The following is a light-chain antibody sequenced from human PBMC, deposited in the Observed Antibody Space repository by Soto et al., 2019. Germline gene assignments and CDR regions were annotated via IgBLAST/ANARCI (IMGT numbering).Light chain of an antibody. CDR3: QQYGRSWWT. J-gene: IGKJ1*01. CDR2: GTS. V-gene: IGKV3-20*01. Sequence: EIVLTQSPGTPSLSPGERATLSCRTSQSVSSSYLAWYQQKPGQAPRLLIYGTSSRATGIPDRFSVSGSGTDFTLTISRLEPEDFAVYYCQQYGRSWWTFGQGTKVEIK. CDR1: QSVSSSY.